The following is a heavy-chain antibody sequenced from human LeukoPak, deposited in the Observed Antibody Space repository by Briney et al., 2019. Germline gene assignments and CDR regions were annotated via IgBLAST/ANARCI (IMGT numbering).Heavy chain of an antibody. CDR1: GLTFRCHW. D-gene: IGHD2-2*01. CDR3: ASRYCSIRQCYLASYKCMDV. J-gene: IGHJ6*03. Sequence: RCLRLSCPAPGLTFRCHWMTWARPAPGQGMEWVANIKLDGREKYYVDSVKGRLTSSRDNANNSLYLQMNSLRAEDTAVYYCASRYCSIRQCYLASYKCMDVWGKGTTVTVSS. CDR2: IKLDGREK. V-gene: IGHV3-7*01.